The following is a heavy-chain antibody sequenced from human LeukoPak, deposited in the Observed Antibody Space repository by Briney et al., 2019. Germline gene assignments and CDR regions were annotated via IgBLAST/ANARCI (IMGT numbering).Heavy chain of an antibody. CDR1: GGSITSGAYY. Sequence: SETLSLTCTVSGGSITSGAYYWGWIRQPPGKGLEWIGSINYSGSTYSNPSLKSRVTIPVDTSKNQFSLKLISVTAADTAVYYCARNRRSYDSSGYQNYFAYWGQGTLVTVSS. CDR3: ARNRRSYDSSGYQNYFAY. V-gene: IGHV4-39*01. J-gene: IGHJ4*02. D-gene: IGHD3-22*01. CDR2: INYSGST.